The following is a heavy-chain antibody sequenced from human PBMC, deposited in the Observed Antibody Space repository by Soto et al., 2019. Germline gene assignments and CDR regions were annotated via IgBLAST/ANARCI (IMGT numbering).Heavy chain of an antibody. J-gene: IGHJ4*02. CDR2: IGDNGVSK. V-gene: IGHV3-23*01. CDR1: GFTFSSCA. D-gene: IGHD4-17*01. CDR3: ATYRQTTVTSEF. Sequence: PGGSLRLSCAASGFTFSSCAMSWVRQAPGKGLEWVSAIGDNGVSKYYADSVKGRFTISRDNSKNTLYLQMNSLRADDTAVYYCATYRQTTVTSEFWGQGALVTSPQ.